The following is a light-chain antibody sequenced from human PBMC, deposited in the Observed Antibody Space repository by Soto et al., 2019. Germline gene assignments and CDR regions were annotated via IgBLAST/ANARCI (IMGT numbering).Light chain of an antibody. J-gene: IGKJ1*01. V-gene: IGKV3-15*01. CDR3: QQYNNWPPTWT. CDR1: QSVSGRY. CDR2: GAS. Sequence: EIVLTQSPCTLSLSPGERATLSCRASQSVSGRYLAWYQQKPGQAPRLLIYGASTRATGIPARFSGSGSGTEFTLTISSLQSEDFAVYYCQQYNNWPPTWTFGQGTKVDIK.